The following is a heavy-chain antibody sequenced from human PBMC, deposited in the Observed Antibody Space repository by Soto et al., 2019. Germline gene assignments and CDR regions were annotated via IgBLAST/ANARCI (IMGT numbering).Heavy chain of an antibody. CDR3: ARDMVDSTVVPTDTPRPFDI. V-gene: IGHV3-53*04. CDR2: IYSDGTT. J-gene: IGHJ3*02. Sequence: EVQVVESGGDLVQPGGSLRLSCEASGFTVSSSYMSWVRQAPGKGLEWVSLIYSDGTTYYADSVKGRVTISRHNSKNTLYLQMNSLRAEDTAVYYCARDMVDSTVVPTDTPRPFDIWGQGTLVTVSS. D-gene: IGHD2-2*01. CDR1: GFTVSSSY.